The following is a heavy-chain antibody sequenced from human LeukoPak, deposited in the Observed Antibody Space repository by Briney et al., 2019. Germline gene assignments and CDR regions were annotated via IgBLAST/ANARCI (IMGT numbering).Heavy chain of an antibody. J-gene: IGHJ4*02. CDR3: ARVPVLLWFGELGFYFDY. D-gene: IGHD3-10*01. Sequence: SETLSLTCAVSGYSISSGYYWGWIRQPPGKGLEWIGSIYHSGSTYYNPSLKSRVTISVDTSKNQFSLKLSSVTAADTAVYYCARVPVLLWFGELGFYFDYWGQGALVTVSS. CDR2: IYHSGST. V-gene: IGHV4-38-2*01. CDR1: GYSISSGYY.